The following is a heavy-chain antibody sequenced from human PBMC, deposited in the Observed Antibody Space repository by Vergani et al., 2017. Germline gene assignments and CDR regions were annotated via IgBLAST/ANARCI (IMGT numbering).Heavy chain of an antibody. CDR3: ARGRSYYDFWSGYGNYFDY. V-gene: IGHV4-34*01. CDR1: GGSFSCYY. CDR2: INHSGST. Sequence: QVQLQQWGAGLLKPSETLSLTCAVYGGSFSCYYWSWIRQPPGKGLEWIGEINHSGSTNYNPSLKSRVTISVDTSKNQFSLKLSSVTAADTAVYYCARGRSYYDFWSGYGNYFDYWGQGTLVTVSS. D-gene: IGHD3-3*01. J-gene: IGHJ4*02.